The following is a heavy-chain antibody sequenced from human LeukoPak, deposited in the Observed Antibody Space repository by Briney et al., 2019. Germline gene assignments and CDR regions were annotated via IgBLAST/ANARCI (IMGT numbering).Heavy chain of an antibody. Sequence: ASVKVSCKASGYTFTSYDINWVRQATGQGLEWMGRMNPDSGNTGYAQKFQGRVTMTRNTSISTAYMELSSLRTEDTAVYYCAERGYSYGEFDYWGQGTLVTVSS. CDR3: AERGYSYGEFDY. V-gene: IGHV1-8*01. D-gene: IGHD5-18*01. CDR1: GYTFTSYD. J-gene: IGHJ4*02. CDR2: MNPDSGNT.